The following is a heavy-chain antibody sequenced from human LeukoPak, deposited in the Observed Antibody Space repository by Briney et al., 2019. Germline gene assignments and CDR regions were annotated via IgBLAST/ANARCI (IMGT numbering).Heavy chain of an antibody. D-gene: IGHD2-21*01. Sequence: GGSLRLSCAASGLTFSSAVMAWVRQSPGKGLEWVASISGNGDITYYTDSVKGRFAISRDNPRNTLFLQLSGLTFDDTAIYYCAKVDIVGSRKPGMDVWGQGTTVTVSS. CDR3: AKVDIVGSRKPGMDV. V-gene: IGHV3-23*01. CDR1: GLTFSSAV. J-gene: IGHJ6*02. CDR2: ISGNGDIT.